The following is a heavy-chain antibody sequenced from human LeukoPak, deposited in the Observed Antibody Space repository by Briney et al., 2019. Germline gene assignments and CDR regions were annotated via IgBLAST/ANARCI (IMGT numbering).Heavy chain of an antibody. D-gene: IGHD3-10*01. CDR3: ARDWAYASGSPYNWFDP. Sequence: ASVKVSCKPSGNSFAGYFIHWVRQAPGQGLEWMGRINPNNGAAKYARKFEGRVDMTRDLSIKTAYMELTRLKFDDTAVHYCARDWAYASGSPYNWFDPWGQGTLVTVSS. V-gene: IGHV1-2*06. CDR1: GNSFAGYF. J-gene: IGHJ5*02. CDR2: INPNNGAA.